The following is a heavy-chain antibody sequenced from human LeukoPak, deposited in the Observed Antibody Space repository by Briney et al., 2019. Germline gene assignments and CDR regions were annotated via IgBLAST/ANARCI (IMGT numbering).Heavy chain of an antibody. CDR1: GFTFSSYG. CDR2: ISGSGGST. CDR3: AKTYDYHHDY. D-gene: IGHD3-16*01. V-gene: IGHV3-23*01. Sequence: GRSLRLSCAASGFTFSSYGMHWVRQAPGKGLEWVSAISGSGGSTYYADSVKGRFTISGDNSKNTLYLQMNSLRAEDTAVYYCAKTYDYHHDYWGQGTLVTVSS. J-gene: IGHJ4*02.